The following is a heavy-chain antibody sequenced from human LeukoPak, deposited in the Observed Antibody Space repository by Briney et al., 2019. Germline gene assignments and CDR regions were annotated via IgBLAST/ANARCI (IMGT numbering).Heavy chain of an antibody. Sequence: PGRSLRLSCAASGFTFDDYAVNWVRQAPGKGLEWVSGISWNSGNIGYADSVKGRFTISRDNAKNSLYLQMNSLRAEDTAFYYCAKDMNYYDSGGYSDWGQGTLVTVSS. V-gene: IGHV3-9*01. CDR2: ISWNSGNI. CDR3: AKDMNYYDSGGYSD. D-gene: IGHD3-22*01. J-gene: IGHJ4*02. CDR1: GFTFDDYA.